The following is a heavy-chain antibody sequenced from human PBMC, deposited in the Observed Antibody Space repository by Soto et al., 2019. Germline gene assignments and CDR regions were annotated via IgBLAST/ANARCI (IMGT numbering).Heavy chain of an antibody. J-gene: IGHJ4*02. V-gene: IGHV3-23*01. CDR2: ISARGGSS. Sequence: QLLESGGGLVQPGGSLRLSCAASGFSFSSYAMVWVRQAPGKGLEWVSVISARGGSSYFADSVKGRFTISRDNSKNVLSLEMNSLRAEDTAIYFCARGSIEYSASVDNWGQGTLVLVSS. CDR3: ARGSIEYSASVDN. CDR1: GFSFSSYA. D-gene: IGHD4-4*01.